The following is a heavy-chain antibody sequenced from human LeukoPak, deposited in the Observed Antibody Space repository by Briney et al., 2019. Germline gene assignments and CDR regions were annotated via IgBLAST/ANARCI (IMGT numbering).Heavy chain of an antibody. D-gene: IGHD2-21*02. CDR1: GFSVSNTY. V-gene: IGHV3-53*01. Sequence: GGSLRLSCAASGFSVSNTYMSWVLQAPGKGLEWVPIIYSGGNTYYADSVKGRFTISRDNSKNTLYLQMSRLRPEDTAVYYCARGTVTAPDYWGQGTLVTVSS. CDR3: ARGTVTAPDY. CDR2: IYSGGNT. J-gene: IGHJ4*02.